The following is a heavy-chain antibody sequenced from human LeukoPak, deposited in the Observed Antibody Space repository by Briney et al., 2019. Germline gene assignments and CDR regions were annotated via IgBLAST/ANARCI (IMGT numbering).Heavy chain of an antibody. J-gene: IGHJ4*02. Sequence: PGGSLRLSCAASGFTFSSYGMSWVRQAPGKGLEWVAYITLSRTTIYYADSVKGRFTISRDNAKNSLSLQMNSLRDEDTAVYYCARETPDSSGWTAFDFWGQGTLVTVSS. CDR1: GFTFSSYG. D-gene: IGHD6-25*01. V-gene: IGHV3-48*02. CDR2: ITLSRTTI. CDR3: ARETPDSSGWTAFDF.